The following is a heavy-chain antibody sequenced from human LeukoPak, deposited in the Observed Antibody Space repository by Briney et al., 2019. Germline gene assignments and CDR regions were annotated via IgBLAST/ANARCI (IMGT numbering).Heavy chain of an antibody. CDR1: GFTFSSYA. D-gene: IGHD3-10*01. CDR3: AKDLYYGSGSSEFDY. Sequence: GGSLRLSCAASGFTFSSYAMSWVRQVPGKGLEWVSAISGSGGSTYYADSVKGRFTISRDNSKNTLYLQMNSLRAEDTAVYYCAKDLYYGSGSSEFDYWGQGTLVTVSS. J-gene: IGHJ4*02. CDR2: ISGSGGST. V-gene: IGHV3-23*01.